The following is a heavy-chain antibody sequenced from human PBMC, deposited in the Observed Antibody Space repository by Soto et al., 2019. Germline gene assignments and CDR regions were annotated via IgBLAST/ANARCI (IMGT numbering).Heavy chain of an antibody. Sequence: QVQLVQSGAEVKKPGASVKVSCKASGYTFTSYDINWVRQATGQGLEWLGWMNPNSGNTGDAQTFQGRVTMTRNTSISTAYMELSSPRSEDTAVYYCAREQSSSWRVDYWVQGTLVTVSS. CDR2: MNPNSGNT. CDR1: GYTFTSYD. D-gene: IGHD6-13*01. J-gene: IGHJ4*02. V-gene: IGHV1-8*01. CDR3: AREQSSSWRVDY.